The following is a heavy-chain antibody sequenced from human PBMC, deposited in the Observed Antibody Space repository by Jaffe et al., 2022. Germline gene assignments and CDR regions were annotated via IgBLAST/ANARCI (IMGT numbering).Heavy chain of an antibody. CDR3: ASLGTWIQLWGTSVDYFFDY. CDR1: GYSISSGYY. Sequence: QVQLQESGPGLVKPSETLSLTCAVSGYSISSGYYWGWIRQPPGKGLEWIGSIYHSGSTYYNPSLKSRVTISVDTSKNQFSLKLSSVTAADTAVYYCASLGTWIQLWGTSVDYFFDYWGQGTLVTVSS. D-gene: IGHD5-18*01. V-gene: IGHV4-38-2*01. CDR2: IYHSGST. J-gene: IGHJ4*02.